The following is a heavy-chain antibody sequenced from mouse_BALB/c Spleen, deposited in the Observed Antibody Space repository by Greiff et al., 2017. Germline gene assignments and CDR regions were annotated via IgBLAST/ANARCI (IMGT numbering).Heavy chain of an antibody. D-gene: IGHD2-1*01. Sequence: EVMLVESGGGLVQPGGSRKLSCAASGFTFSSFGMHWVRQAPEKGLEWVAYISSGSSTIYYADTVKGRFTISRDNPKNTLFLQMTSLRSEDTAMYYCARRVYGNYVDYWGQGTTLTVSS. V-gene: IGHV5-17*02. CDR1: GFTFSSFG. CDR3: ARRVYGNYVDY. CDR2: ISSGSSTI. J-gene: IGHJ2*01.